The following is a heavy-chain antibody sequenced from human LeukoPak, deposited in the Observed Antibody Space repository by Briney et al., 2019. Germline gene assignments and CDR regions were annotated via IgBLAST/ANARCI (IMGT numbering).Heavy chain of an antibody. CDR2: ISAYNGNT. CDR1: GYTFTSYG. J-gene: IGHJ5*02. V-gene: IGHV1-18*01. CDR3: ARDQSYYDILTGYYNVMGGWFDP. Sequence: ASVKASCKASGYTFTSYGISWVRQAPGQGLEWMGWISAYNGNTNYAQKLQGRVTMTTDTSTSTAYMELRSLRSDDTAVYYCARDQSYYDILTGYYNVMGGWFDPWGQGTLVTVPS. D-gene: IGHD3-9*01.